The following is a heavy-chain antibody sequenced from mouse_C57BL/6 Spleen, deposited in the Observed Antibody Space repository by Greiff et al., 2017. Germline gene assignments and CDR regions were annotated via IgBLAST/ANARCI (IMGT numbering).Heavy chain of an antibody. CDR3: ARDSYYGSSYGYFDV. Sequence: VQLQQSGPELVKPGASVKISCKASGYAFSSSWMNWVKQRPGKGLEWIGRIYPGDGDTNYNGKFKGKATLTADKSSSTAYMQLSSLTSEDSAVYVCARDSYYGSSYGYFDVWGTGTTVTVSS. CDR1: GYAFSSSW. J-gene: IGHJ1*03. D-gene: IGHD1-1*01. CDR2: IYPGDGDT. V-gene: IGHV1-82*01.